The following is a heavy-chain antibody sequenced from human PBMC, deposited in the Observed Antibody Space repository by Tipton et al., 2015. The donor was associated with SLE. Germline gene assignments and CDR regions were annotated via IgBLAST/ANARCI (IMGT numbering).Heavy chain of an antibody. CDR3: VRDFWSGYGSFDS. J-gene: IGHJ4*02. CDR2: IHHRGST. Sequence: TLSLTCAVSGASITSSDWWSWVRQPPGKGLEYIGEIHHRGSTNYKSSLRGRVTISVDTSKNQFSLKLSSVTAADTAVYYCVRDFWSGYGSFDSWGQGSLVTVSP. V-gene: IGHV4-4*02. CDR1: GASITSSDW. D-gene: IGHD3-3*01.